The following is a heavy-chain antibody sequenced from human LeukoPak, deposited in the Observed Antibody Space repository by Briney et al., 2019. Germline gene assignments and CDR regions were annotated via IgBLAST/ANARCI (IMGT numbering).Heavy chain of an antibody. CDR1: GFTFSSYG. J-gene: IGHJ6*02. D-gene: IGHD5-12*01. V-gene: IGHV3-30*03. Sequence: GGSLRLSCAASGFTFSSYGMHWVRQAPGKGLEWVAVISCDGSNKYYADSVKGRFTISRDNSKNTLYLQMNSLRAEDTAVYYCATPIVAPLNYGMDVWGQGTTVTVSS. CDR2: ISCDGSNK. CDR3: ATPIVAPLNYGMDV.